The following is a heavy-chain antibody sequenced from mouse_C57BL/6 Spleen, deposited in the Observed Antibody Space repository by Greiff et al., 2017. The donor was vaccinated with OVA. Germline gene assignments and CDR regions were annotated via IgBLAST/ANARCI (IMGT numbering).Heavy chain of an antibody. V-gene: IGHV10-1*01. CDR1: GFSFNTYA. CDR2: IRSKSNNYAT. CDR3: VRRGLGPWYFDV. J-gene: IGHJ1*03. Sequence: EVMLVESGGGLVQPKGSLKLSCAASGFSFNTYAMNWVRQAPGKGLEWVARIRSKSNNYATYYADSVKDRFTISRDDSESMLYLQMNNLKTEDTAMYYCVRRGLGPWYFDVWGTGTTVTVSS. D-gene: IGHD4-1*01.